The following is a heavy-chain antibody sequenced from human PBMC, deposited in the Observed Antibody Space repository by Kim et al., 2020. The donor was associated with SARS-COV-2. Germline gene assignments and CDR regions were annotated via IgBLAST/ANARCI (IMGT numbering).Heavy chain of an antibody. Sequence: SETLSLTCTVSGYSISSGYYWGWIRQPPGKGLEWIGSIYHSGSTYYNPSLKSRVTISVDTSKNQFSLKLSSVTAADTAVYYCARSEYSGYGELIKQYYFDYWGQGTLVTVSS. CDR1: GYSISSGYY. CDR3: ARSEYSGYGELIKQYYFDY. D-gene: IGHD5-12*01. CDR2: IYHSGST. J-gene: IGHJ4*02. V-gene: IGHV4-38-2*02.